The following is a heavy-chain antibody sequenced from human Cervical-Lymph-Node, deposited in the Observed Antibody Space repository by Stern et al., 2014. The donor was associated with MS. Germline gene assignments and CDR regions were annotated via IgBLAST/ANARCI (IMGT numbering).Heavy chain of an antibody. J-gene: IGHJ2*01. D-gene: IGHD3-22*01. CDR3: ARGYDSSGYYPYFYFDL. Sequence: QVQLQESGPGLVKPSGTLSLTCAVSGASLSSGNWWSWVRQPPGKGLEWXGEMYHSLSSNYNPSLQSRVTISLDRTKNQFSLKLSSVTAADTAIYYCARGYDSSGYYPYFYFDLWGRGTLVTVSS. V-gene: IGHV4-4*02. CDR2: MYHSLSS. CDR1: GASLSSGNW.